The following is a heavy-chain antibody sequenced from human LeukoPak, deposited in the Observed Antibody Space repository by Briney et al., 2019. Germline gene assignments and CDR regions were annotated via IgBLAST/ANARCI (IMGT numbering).Heavy chain of an antibody. V-gene: IGHV4-34*01. D-gene: IGHD6-13*01. CDR2: INHSGST. CDR3: ARGLDIAAAGTPLDY. J-gene: IGHJ4*02. Sequence: PSETLSLTCAVYGGSFSGYYWSWIRQPPGKGLEWIGEINHSGSTNYNPSLKSRVTISVDTSKNQFSLKLSSVTAADTAVYYCARGLDIAAAGTPLDYWGQGTLVTVSS. CDR1: GGSFSGYY.